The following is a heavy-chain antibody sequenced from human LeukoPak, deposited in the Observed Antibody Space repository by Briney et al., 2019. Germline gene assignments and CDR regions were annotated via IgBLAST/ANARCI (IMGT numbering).Heavy chain of an antibody. Sequence: SVKVSCKASGFTFTSSAVQWLRQARGQRLEWIGWIVVGSGNTNYAQKFQERVTITRDMSTSTAYMELSSLRSEDTAVYYCAADRGITIFGVVIPYYMDVWGKGTTVTVSS. J-gene: IGHJ6*03. V-gene: IGHV1-58*01. CDR1: GFTFTSSA. CDR3: AADRGITIFGVVIPYYMDV. D-gene: IGHD3-3*01. CDR2: IVVGSGNT.